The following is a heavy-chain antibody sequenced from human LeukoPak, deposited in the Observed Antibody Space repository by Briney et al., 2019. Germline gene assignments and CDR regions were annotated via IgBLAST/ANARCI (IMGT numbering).Heavy chain of an antibody. CDR2: IYHSGST. Sequence: KASETLSLTCAVSGGSLSGGFTWSWIRQPLGKGLEWIGFIYHSGSTYYNPSLKSRVTISIDTSKNQVSLNLTSVTAADTAMYLCARGDYGGLGAWGQGILVTVSS. CDR3: ARGDYGGLGA. J-gene: IGHJ5*02. D-gene: IGHD4-23*01. CDR1: GGSLSGGFT. V-gene: IGHV4-30-2*01.